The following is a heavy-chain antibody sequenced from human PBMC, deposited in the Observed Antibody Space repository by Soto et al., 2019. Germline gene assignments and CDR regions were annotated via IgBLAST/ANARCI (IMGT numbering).Heavy chain of an antibody. CDR2: IFYSGST. CDR1: GDTISSSDFY. V-gene: IGHV4-39*01. Sequence: SETLSLTCTASGDTISSSDFYWGWIRQPPGRGLEWIGNIFYSGSTYYNPSLKSRVTISVDTSRNQFSLKLSSVTAADTAVYYCARRTDYGDYSDAFDVWGHGSMVTVSS. D-gene: IGHD4-17*01. J-gene: IGHJ3*01. CDR3: ARRTDYGDYSDAFDV.